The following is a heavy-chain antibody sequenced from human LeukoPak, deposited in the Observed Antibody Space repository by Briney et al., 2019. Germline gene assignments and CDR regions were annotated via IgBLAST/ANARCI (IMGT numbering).Heavy chain of an antibody. V-gene: IGHV3-23*01. CDR2: ISGSGGGT. CDR1: GFTFSSYA. J-gene: IGHJ4*02. Sequence: GGSLRLSCAASGFTFSSYAMSWVRQAPEKGLEWVSTISGSGGGTYYADSVKGRFTISRDDSKNTLYLQMNSLRAEDTAVYYRVKDLGRYRNNCFDYWGQGTLVTVSS. CDR3: VKDLGRYRNNCFDY. D-gene: IGHD1-26*01.